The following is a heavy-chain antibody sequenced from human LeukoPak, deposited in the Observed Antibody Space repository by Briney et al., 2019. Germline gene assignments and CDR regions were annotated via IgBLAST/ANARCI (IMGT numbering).Heavy chain of an antibody. D-gene: IGHD3-3*01. Sequence: GASVKVSCKASGYTFTGYYMHWVRQAPGQGLEWMGWINPNSGGTNYAQKFQGRVTMTRDTSISTAYMELSRLRSDDTAVYYCARPYYDFWSGPPDIWGQGTMVTVSS. CDR2: INPNSGGT. CDR1: GYTFTGYY. J-gene: IGHJ3*02. V-gene: IGHV1-2*02. CDR3: ARPYYDFWSGPPDI.